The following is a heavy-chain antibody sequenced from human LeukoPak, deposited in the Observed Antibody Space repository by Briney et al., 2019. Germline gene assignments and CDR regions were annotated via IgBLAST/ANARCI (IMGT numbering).Heavy chain of an antibody. Sequence: SETLSLTCAVYGGSFSGYYWSWIRQPPGKGLEWIGEINHSGSTNYNPSLKSRVTISVDTSKNQFSLKLSSVTAADTAVYYCARGRKTRYDYVWGSYRHKTSRFDYWGQGTLVTVSS. J-gene: IGHJ4*02. CDR3: ARGRKTRYDYVWGSYRHKTSRFDY. D-gene: IGHD3-16*02. CDR2: INHSGST. V-gene: IGHV4-34*01. CDR1: GGSFSGYY.